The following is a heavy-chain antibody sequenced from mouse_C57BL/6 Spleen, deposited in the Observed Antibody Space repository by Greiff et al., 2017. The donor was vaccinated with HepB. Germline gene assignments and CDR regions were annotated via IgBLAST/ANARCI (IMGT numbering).Heavy chain of an antibody. Sequence: QVQLQQSGAELVKPGASVKMSCKASGYTFTSYWITWVKQRPGQGLEWIGDIYPGSGSTNYNEKFKSKATLTVDTSSSTAYMQLSSLTSEDSAVYYCARGKYGYFDVWGTGTTVTVSS. J-gene: IGHJ1*03. CDR1: GYTFTSYW. V-gene: IGHV1-55*01. CDR3: ARGKYGYFDV. CDR2: IYPGSGST.